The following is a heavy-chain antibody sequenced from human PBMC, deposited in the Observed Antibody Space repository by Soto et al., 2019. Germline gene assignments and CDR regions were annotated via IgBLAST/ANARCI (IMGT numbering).Heavy chain of an antibody. D-gene: IGHD6-13*01. CDR1: GFTFSSYG. CDR3: AKDIGSSRWYWSATLDY. V-gene: IGHV3-30*18. Sequence: QVQLVESGGGVVQPGRSLRLSCAASGFTFSSYGMHWVRQAPGKGLEWVAVVSYDGTNKYYADSVKGRFTISRDNSKNTLYLQMNSLRAEDTSVYYCAKDIGSSRWYWSATLDYWGQGTLVTVSS. J-gene: IGHJ4*02. CDR2: VSYDGTNK.